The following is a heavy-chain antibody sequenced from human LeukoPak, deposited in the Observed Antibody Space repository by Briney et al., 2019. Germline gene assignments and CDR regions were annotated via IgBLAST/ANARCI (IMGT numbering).Heavy chain of an antibody. CDR2: FDIEDAET. V-gene: IGHV1-24*01. D-gene: IGHD4-11*01. CDR1: GGTFSSYA. J-gene: IGHJ4*02. Sequence: ASVKVSCKASGGTFSSYAISWVRQAPGKGLEWMGGFDIEDAETIYGQEFEGRVIMTEDTATETAYMELSSLKYEDTAVYYCVAEVIEVTMGDYWGQGTLVTVSS. CDR3: VAEVIEVTMGDY.